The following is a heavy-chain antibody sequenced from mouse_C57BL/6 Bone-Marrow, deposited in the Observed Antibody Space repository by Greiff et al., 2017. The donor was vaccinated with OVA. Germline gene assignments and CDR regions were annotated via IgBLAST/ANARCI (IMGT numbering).Heavy chain of an antibody. CDR1: GYTFTSYW. J-gene: IGHJ3*01. D-gene: IGHD1-1*01. CDR3: ARSDYYGSSVFAY. Sequence: QVQLQQPGAELVKPGASVKLSCKASGYTFTSYWMHWVKQRPGQGLEWIGMIHPNSGSTNYNEKFKSKATLTVDKSSSTAYMQLSSLTSEDSAVYYCARSDYYGSSVFAYWGQGTLVTVSA. V-gene: IGHV1-64*01. CDR2: IHPNSGST.